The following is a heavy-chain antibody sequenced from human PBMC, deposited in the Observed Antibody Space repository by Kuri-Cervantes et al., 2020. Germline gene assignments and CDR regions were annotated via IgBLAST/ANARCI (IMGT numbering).Heavy chain of an antibody. CDR1: GGSISSGGYY. Sequence: SETLSLTCTVSGGSISSGGYYWSWIRQHPGKGLEWIGYIYYSGSTYYNPSLKGRVTISVDTSKNQFSLKLSSVTAADTAVYYCARSGYVFLVFDYWGQGTLVTVSS. J-gene: IGHJ4*02. D-gene: IGHD5-12*01. CDR2: IYYSGST. V-gene: IGHV4-31*03. CDR3: ARSGYVFLVFDY.